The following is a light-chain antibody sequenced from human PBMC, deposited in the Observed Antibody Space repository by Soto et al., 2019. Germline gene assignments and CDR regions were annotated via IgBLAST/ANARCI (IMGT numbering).Light chain of an antibody. V-gene: IGKV1-9*01. Sequence: DIQVTQSPSFLSASVGDRVTITCRASQGMSSYLAWYQQKPGKAPKLLIYAASTLQNGVPSRFSGSGSGTEFTLTISSLQPEDFATYYCQQRNSFGQGTKLEIK. CDR1: QGMSSY. J-gene: IGKJ2*01. CDR3: QQRNS. CDR2: AAS.